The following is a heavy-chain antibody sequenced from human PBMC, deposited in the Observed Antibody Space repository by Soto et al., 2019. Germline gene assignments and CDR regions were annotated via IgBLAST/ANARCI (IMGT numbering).Heavy chain of an antibody. CDR1: GFTFSSYE. CDR2: ISSSGSTT. Sequence: GGSLRLSCAASGFTFSSYEMNWVRQAPGKGLEWVSYISSSGSTTYYADSVKGRFTISRDNAKNSLYLQMNSLRAEDTAVYYCAKAYPTPVVVVAHPDYWGQGALVTVSS. D-gene: IGHD2-15*01. J-gene: IGHJ4*02. V-gene: IGHV3-48*03. CDR3: AKAYPTPVVVVAHPDY.